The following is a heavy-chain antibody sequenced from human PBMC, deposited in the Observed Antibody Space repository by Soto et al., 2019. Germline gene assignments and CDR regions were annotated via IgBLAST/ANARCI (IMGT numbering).Heavy chain of an antibody. V-gene: IGHV4-61*01. CDR1: GGSVSSGSYY. Sequence: QVQLQESCPGLVKPSQTLSLTCTVSGGSVSSGSYYWSWIRQPPGKGLEWIGYIYYSGSTNYNPSLKSRVTISVDTSKNQFSLKLSSVTAADTAVYYCARNLFPAQWGWGSRFDPWGQGTLVTVSS. D-gene: IGHD2-15*01. CDR3: ARNLFPAQWGWGSRFDP. CDR2: IYYSGST. J-gene: IGHJ5*02.